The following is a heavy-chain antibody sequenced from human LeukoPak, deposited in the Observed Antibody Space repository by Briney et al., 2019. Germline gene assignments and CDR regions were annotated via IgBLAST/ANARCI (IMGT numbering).Heavy chain of an antibody. Sequence: SETLSLTCTVSGGSISSYYWSWIRQPPGKGLEWIGYIYYSGSTNYSPSLKSRVTISVDTSKNQFSLKLSSVTAADTAVYYCARQAPVGWFDPWGQGTLVTVSS. CDR3: ARQAPVGWFDP. J-gene: IGHJ5*02. CDR1: GGSISSYY. CDR2: IYYSGST. V-gene: IGHV4-59*08.